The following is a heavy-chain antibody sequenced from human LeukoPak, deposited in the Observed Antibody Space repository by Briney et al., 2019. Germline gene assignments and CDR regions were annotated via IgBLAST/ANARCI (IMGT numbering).Heavy chain of an antibody. J-gene: IGHJ6*03. V-gene: IGHV4-4*09. CDR1: GGSFSGYY. Sequence: SETLSLTCAVYGGSFSGYYWSWIRQPPGKGLEWIGYIYTSGSTNYNPSLKSRVTISVDTSKNQFSLKLSSVTAADTAVYYCARQYDFWSGYYTGDYYMDVWGKGTTVTVSS. CDR2: IYTSGST. D-gene: IGHD3-3*01. CDR3: ARQYDFWSGYYTGDYYMDV.